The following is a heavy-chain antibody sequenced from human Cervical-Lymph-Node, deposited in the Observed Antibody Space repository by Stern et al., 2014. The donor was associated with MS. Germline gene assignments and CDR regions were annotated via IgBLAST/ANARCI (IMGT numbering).Heavy chain of an antibody. CDR3: ARVRYCSSNRSTYYYGMDV. Sequence: DQLVESGGGVVQTGRSLGLSCAASEFTFRSYCMHWVRQAPGKGLEWVALIWFDGSNKYYADSVKGRFTISRDNSKNTLFLQLNSLRVEDTAVYYCARVRYCSSNRSTYYYGMDVWGQGTTVTVS. V-gene: IGHV3-33*01. J-gene: IGHJ6*02. CDR1: EFTFRSYC. D-gene: IGHD2-2*01. CDR2: IWFDGSNK.